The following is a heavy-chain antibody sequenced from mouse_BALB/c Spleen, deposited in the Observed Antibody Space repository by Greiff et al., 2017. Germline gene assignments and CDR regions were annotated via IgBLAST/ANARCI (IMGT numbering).Heavy chain of an antibody. V-gene: IGHV5-6-5*01. CDR2: ISSGGST. D-gene: IGHD1-1*01. Sequence: EVKLVESGGGLVKPGGSLKLSCAASGFTFSSYAMSWVRQTPEKRLEWVASISSGGSTYYPDSVKGRFTISRDNARNILYLQMSSLRSEDTAMYYCASWITSRAWLAYWGQGTLVTVSA. J-gene: IGHJ3*01. CDR1: GFTFSSYA. CDR3: ASWITSRAWLAY.